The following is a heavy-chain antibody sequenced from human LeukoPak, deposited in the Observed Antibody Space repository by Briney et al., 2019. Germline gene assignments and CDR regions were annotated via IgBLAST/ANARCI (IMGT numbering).Heavy chain of an antibody. V-gene: IGHV3-23*01. Sequence: GGSLRLSCAASGFTFNNYAVSWVRQAPGNGLEWVSAISGSGGSTYYADSVKGRFTISRDNSKNTLYLQMNSLRAEDTAVYYCAKDVFGADFWSGYYPHYWGQGTLVTVSS. D-gene: IGHD3-3*01. J-gene: IGHJ4*02. CDR1: GFTFNNYA. CDR2: ISGSGGST. CDR3: AKDVFGADFWSGYYPHY.